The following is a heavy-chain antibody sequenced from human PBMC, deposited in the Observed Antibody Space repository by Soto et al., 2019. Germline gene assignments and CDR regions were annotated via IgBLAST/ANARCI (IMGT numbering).Heavy chain of an antibody. CDR1: GFTFSSYW. V-gene: IGHV3-74*01. D-gene: IGHD5-18*01. CDR2: INSDGSST. CDR3: ARGDVDTAMVTDFYYYYGMDV. J-gene: IGHJ6*02. Sequence: EVQLVESGGGLVQPGGSLRLSCAASGFTFSSYWMHWVRQAPGKGLVWVSRINSDGSSTSYADSVKGRFTISRDNAKNTLYLQMNSLRAEHTAVYYCARGDVDTAMVTDFYYYYGMDVWGQGTTVTVSS.